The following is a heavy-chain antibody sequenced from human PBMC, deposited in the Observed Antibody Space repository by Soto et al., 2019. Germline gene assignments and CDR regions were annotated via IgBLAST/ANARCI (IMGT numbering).Heavy chain of an antibody. D-gene: IGHD5-12*01. Sequence: SETLSLTCTVSGGSVSSGSYYWSWIRQPPGKGLEWIGYIYYSGSTNYNPSLKSRVTISVDTSKNQFSLKLSSVTAADTAVYYCARDLRKRNIVDTIISPYGMDVWGQGTTVTVSS. CDR1: GGSVSSGSYY. V-gene: IGHV4-61*01. CDR3: ARDLRKRNIVDTIISPYGMDV. CDR2: IYYSGST. J-gene: IGHJ6*02.